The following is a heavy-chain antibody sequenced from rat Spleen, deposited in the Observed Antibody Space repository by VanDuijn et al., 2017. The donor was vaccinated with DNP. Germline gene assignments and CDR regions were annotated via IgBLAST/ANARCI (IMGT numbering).Heavy chain of an antibody. CDR2: ISYDGSST. D-gene: IGHD1-11*01. CDR1: GFTFSDYA. V-gene: IGHV5-17*01. CDR3: ARHYGGYLYYFDY. Sequence: EVQLVESGGGLVQPGRSLKLSCAASGFTFSDYAMAWVRQAPKKGLEWVATISYDGSSTYYRDSVKGRFTISRENAKSTLYLQMDSLRSEDTATYYCARHYGGYLYYFDYWGHGVMVTVSS. J-gene: IGHJ2*01.